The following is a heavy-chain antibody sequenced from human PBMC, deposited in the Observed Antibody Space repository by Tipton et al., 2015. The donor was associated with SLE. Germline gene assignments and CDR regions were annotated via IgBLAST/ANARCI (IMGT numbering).Heavy chain of an antibody. V-gene: IGHV4-31*03. CDR1: GGSISSGGYY. D-gene: IGHD3-16*01. CDR3: ARNADDFGFGWGWFGP. Sequence: LRLSCTVSGGSISSGGYYWSWISQHPGKGLEWIGYIYYSGSTYYNPSLKSRVTISVDTSKNQFSLKLSSVTAADTTVYYCARNADDFGFGWGWFGPWGQGTPVTVSS. J-gene: IGHJ5*02. CDR2: IYYSGST.